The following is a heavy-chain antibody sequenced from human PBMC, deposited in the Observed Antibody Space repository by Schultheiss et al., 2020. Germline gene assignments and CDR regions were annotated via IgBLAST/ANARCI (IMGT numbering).Heavy chain of an antibody. D-gene: IGHD6-19*01. CDR1: GYTFTSYD. CDR2: INPNSGGT. J-gene: IGHJ5*02. Sequence: ASVKVSCKASGYTFTSYDINWVRQAPGQGLEWMGWINPNSGGTNYAQKFQGRVTMTTDTSTSTAYMELRSLRSDDTAVYYCARVLSSGWFSWFDPWGQGTLVTVSS. V-gene: IGHV1-18*01. CDR3: ARVLSSGWFSWFDP.